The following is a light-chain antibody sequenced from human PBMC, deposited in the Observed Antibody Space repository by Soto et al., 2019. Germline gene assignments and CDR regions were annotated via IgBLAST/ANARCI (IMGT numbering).Light chain of an antibody. Sequence: IVLTQSPATLSLSPGKRATLSCRASQNISSYLIWYQQKPGQAPRLLIYGASTRATGIPARFSGSGSGTEFTLTISSLQSEDFAVYYCQQYNNWPGTLGQGTKVDIK. CDR2: GAS. CDR1: QNISSY. J-gene: IGKJ1*01. CDR3: QQYNNWPGT. V-gene: IGKV3-15*01.